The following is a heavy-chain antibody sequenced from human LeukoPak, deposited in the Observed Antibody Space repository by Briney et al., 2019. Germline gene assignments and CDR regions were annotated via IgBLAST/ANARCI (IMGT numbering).Heavy chain of an antibody. CDR1: GFTFSTYG. D-gene: IGHD6-19*01. J-gene: IGHJ4*02. Sequence: GGSLRLSCAASGFTFSTYGMHWVRQAPGKGLEWVSSISSSSSYIYYADSVKGRFTISRDNAKNSLYLQMNSLRAEDTAVYYCAREDGEPGIAVAGLDYWGQGTLVTVSS. CDR2: ISSSSSYI. V-gene: IGHV3-21*01. CDR3: AREDGEPGIAVAGLDY.